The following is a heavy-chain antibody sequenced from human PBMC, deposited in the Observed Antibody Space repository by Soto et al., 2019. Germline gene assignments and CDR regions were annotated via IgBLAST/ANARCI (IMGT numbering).Heavy chain of an antibody. D-gene: IGHD2-8*01. Sequence: SETLSLTCSVSGGSVSNKTYYWSWIRQPPGKRLEWIGYVYYSGTTNYNPSLKSRVTISVDLSKNQFSLRLSSVTTADTPLYYCATSPALPNPLRSRYFFDCWGQGTLVTVSS. CDR2: VYYSGTT. J-gene: IGHJ4*02. V-gene: IGHV4-61*01. CDR1: GGSVSNKTYY. CDR3: ATSPALPNPLRSRYFFDC.